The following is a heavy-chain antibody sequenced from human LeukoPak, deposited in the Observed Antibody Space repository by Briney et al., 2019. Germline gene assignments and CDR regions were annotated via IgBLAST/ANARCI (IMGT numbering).Heavy chain of an antibody. J-gene: IGHJ3*02. Sequence: GRSLRLSCAASGFTFSSYSVHWVRQAPGKGLEWVAVMSSDGSNKYYTDSVKGRFTISRDNSKNTLYLQMDSLRPEDSAVYYCARVYSSGWSYAFDIWGQGTMVTVSS. CDR1: GFTFSSYS. V-gene: IGHV3-30*04. CDR2: MSSDGSNK. D-gene: IGHD6-19*01. CDR3: ARVYSSGWSYAFDI.